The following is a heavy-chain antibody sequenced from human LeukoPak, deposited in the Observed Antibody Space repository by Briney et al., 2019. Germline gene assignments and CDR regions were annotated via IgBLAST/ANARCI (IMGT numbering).Heavy chain of an antibody. D-gene: IGHD2-8*01. CDR3: ASANFQY. CDR1: GYTFTSFD. V-gene: IGHV1-8*02. CDR2: MNPTSGDA. J-gene: IGHJ1*01. Sequence: ASVKVSCKASGYTFTSFDINWVRQATGQGLEWMGWMNPTSGDAAYAQNLQGRVTITRSISLSTAYMELSSLRSEDTAVYYCASANFQYWGQGTLVTVSS.